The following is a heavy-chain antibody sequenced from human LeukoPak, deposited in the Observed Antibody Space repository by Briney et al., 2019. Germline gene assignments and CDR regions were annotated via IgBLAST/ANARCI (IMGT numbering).Heavy chain of an antibody. CDR3: ARDPALGSGSKYYFDY. J-gene: IGHJ4*02. CDR2: LIPISGTA. V-gene: IGHV1-69*05. D-gene: IGHD3-10*01. Sequence: GASVKVSCKASGGTFSSYAIIWVRQAPGQGLEWMGRLIPISGTANYAQKFQGRVTITTDESTSTAYMELSSLRSEDTAVYYCARDPALGSGSKYYFDYWGQGTLVTVSS. CDR1: GGTFSSYA.